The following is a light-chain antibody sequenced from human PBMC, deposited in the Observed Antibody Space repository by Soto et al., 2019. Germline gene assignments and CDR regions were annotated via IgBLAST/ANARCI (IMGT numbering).Light chain of an antibody. J-gene: IGKJ1*01. CDR2: STY. V-gene: IGKV1-17*01. CDR3: VQQKSHPQT. CDR1: QDIGND. Sequence: DMQMAQSPASLSASVGDGGTITCLASQDIGNDLGWYQQKPGKAPKRLIYSTYSLQTGVPARFSGSGSGTEFSLIISLLQPEDPAIYFSVQQKSHPQTFGQGTKVDIK.